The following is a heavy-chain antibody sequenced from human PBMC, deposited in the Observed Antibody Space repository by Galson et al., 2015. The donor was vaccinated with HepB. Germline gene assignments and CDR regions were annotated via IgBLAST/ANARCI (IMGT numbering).Heavy chain of an antibody. CDR2: ISAYNGNT. CDR3: ARVNVYYYMDV. J-gene: IGHJ6*03. CDR1: GYTFTSYY. Sequence: SVKVSCKASGYTFTSYYMHWVRQAPGQGLEWMGWISAYNGNTNYAQKLQGRVTMTTDTSTSTAYMELRSLRSDDTAVYYCARVNVYYYMDVWGKGTTVTVSS. V-gene: IGHV1-18*04.